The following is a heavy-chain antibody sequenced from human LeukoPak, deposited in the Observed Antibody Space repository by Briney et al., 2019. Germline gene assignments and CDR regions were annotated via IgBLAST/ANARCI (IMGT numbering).Heavy chain of an antibody. CDR2: ISGSGGST. D-gene: IGHD4-17*01. J-gene: IGHJ5*02. Sequence: GGSLRLSCATSGFTFSSYAMSWVRQAPGKGLEWVSAISGSGGSTFYADSVKGRFTVSRDNAKNSLYLQMNSLRAEDTAVYYCARDKRSVNWFDPWGHGTLVTVSS. CDR3: ARDKRSVNWFDP. CDR1: GFTFSSYA. V-gene: IGHV3-23*01.